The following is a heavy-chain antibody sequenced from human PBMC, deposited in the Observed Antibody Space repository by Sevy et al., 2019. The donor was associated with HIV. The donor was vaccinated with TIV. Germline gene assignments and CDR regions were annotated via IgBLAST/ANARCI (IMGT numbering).Heavy chain of an antibody. J-gene: IGHJ6*02. D-gene: IGHD2-2*01. Sequence: GGSLRLSCAASGFTFSNYGIHWVRQAPGKGLEWVAVTWYDGNTKNYTDSVKGRFTISRDNSKKTLYLQVNSLRAEDTAVYYCARGPLRYCSSTSCYEGDYYYYGMDVWGQGTTVTVSS. V-gene: IGHV3-33*01. CDR1: GFTFSNYG. CDR3: ARGPLRYCSSTSCYEGDYYYYGMDV. CDR2: TWYDGNTK.